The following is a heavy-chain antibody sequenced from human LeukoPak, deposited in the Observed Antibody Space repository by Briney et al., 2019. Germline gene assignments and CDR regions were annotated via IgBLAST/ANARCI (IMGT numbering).Heavy chain of an antibody. V-gene: IGHV1-8*01. CDR3: ARVPRRGERFDP. CDR1: GYTFTSYD. CDR2: MNPISGDT. Sequence: ASVTVSCKASGYTFTSYDVNWLRQATGQGLEWMGWMNPISGDTGYALKFQGRVTISRNTSISTAYMELGSLRSEDTAVYYCARVPRRGERFDPWGQGTLVTVSS. D-gene: IGHD3-10*01. J-gene: IGHJ5*02.